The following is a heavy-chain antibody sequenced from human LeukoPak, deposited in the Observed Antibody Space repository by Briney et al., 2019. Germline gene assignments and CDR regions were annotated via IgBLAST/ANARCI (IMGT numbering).Heavy chain of an antibody. CDR2: IYYSGST. V-gene: IGHV4-59*01. D-gene: IGHD6-19*01. CDR3: ARGAVAGGRWFDP. CDR1: GGSISSYY. J-gene: IGHJ5*02. Sequence: SETLPLTCTVSGGSISSYYWSWIRQPPGKGLEWIGCIYYSGSTNYNPSLKSRVTISVDTSKNQFSLKLSSVTAADTAVYYCARGAVAGGRWFDPWGQGTLVTVSS.